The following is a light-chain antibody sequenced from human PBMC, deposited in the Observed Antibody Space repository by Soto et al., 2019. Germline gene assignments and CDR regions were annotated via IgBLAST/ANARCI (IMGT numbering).Light chain of an antibody. Sequence: QSALTQPASVSGSPGQSITISCTGTSSDVGTYNLVSWYQQLPGEAPKLMIYEGSKRPSGTSNRFSGSKSGNTASLTISGLQAEDDADYYCCSYAGGSTYVFGTGTKLPS. CDR3: CSYAGGSTYV. CDR1: SSDVGTYNL. J-gene: IGLJ1*01. V-gene: IGLV2-23*01. CDR2: EGS.